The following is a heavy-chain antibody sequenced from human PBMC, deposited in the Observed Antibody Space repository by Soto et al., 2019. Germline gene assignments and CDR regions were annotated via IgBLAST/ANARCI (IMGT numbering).Heavy chain of an antibody. CDR2: VRGNGDPP. J-gene: IGHJ4*02. D-gene: IGHD5-12*01. CDR3: VKSRGGNNFDFFD. V-gene: IGHV3-64D*06. Sequence: GGALRLSCSASGFTFSSYAMHWVRQAPGKGLEYVSGVRGNGDPPFYADSVKGRFTISRDNSKNTLYLQMSSLSADDTAVYYCVKSRGGNNFDFFDWGQGALVTVSS. CDR1: GFTFSSYA.